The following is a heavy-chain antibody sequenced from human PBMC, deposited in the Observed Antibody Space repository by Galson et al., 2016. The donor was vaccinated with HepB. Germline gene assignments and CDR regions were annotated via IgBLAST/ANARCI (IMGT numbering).Heavy chain of an antibody. J-gene: IGHJ4*02. V-gene: IGHV1-46*01. CDR2: IDPSDGRT. Sequence: SVKVSCKASGYTFINYYIHWVRQAPGQGLEWMGIIDPSDGRTRYAPKSQGRLTMTRDTSTSAVHMELRSLRSEDTAIYYCARDSYARSGYLGHWGQGTLVTVSS. CDR1: GYTFINYY. CDR3: ARDSYARSGYLGH. D-gene: IGHD3-3*01.